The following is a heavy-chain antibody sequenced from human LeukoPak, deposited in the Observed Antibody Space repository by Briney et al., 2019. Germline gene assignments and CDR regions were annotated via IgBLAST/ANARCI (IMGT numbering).Heavy chain of an antibody. Sequence: SETLSLTCTVSGGSISSYYWSWIRQPPGKGLEWIGYIYYSGSTNYNPSLKSRVTISVDTSKNQFSLKLSSVTAADTAVYYCARHVKQWRVSANWFDPWGQGTLVTVSS. J-gene: IGHJ5*02. V-gene: IGHV4-59*08. CDR1: GGSISSYY. D-gene: IGHD6-19*01. CDR3: ARHVKQWRVSANWFDP. CDR2: IYYSGST.